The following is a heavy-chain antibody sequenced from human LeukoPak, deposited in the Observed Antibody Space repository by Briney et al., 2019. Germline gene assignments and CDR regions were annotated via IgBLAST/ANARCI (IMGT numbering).Heavy chain of an antibody. CDR3: ARHTPGTYFRFDY. CDR1: AGSISSSDYF. J-gene: IGHJ4*02. V-gene: IGHV4-39*01. D-gene: IGHD1-26*01. CDR2: ISFGGST. Sequence: SETLSLTCTVSAGSISSSDYFCNWIRQPPGTGLEWIGSISFGGSTYYNPSLKSRITISVDTSKSQFSLKLSSVTATDTAVYYCARHTPGTYFRFDYWGQGTLVTVSS.